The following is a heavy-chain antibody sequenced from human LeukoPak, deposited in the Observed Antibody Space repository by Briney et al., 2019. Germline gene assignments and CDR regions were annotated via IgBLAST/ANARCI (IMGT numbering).Heavy chain of an antibody. V-gene: IGHV4-34*01. CDR3: ARGPVITKANFDY. CDR1: GGSFSGYY. J-gene: IGHJ4*02. CDR2: INHSGST. Sequence: SETLSLTCAVYGGSFSGYYWSWIRQPPGKGLEWIGEINHSGSTNYNPSLKSRVTISVDTSKNQFSLKLSSVTAADTAVYYCARGPVITKANFDYWGQGTLVTVSS.